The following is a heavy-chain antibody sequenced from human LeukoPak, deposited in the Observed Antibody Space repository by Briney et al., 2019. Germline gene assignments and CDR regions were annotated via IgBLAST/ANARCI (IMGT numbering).Heavy chain of an antibody. CDR1: GFTFSTNA. CDR2: ISGTGAVT. V-gene: IGHV3-23*01. D-gene: IGHD6-19*01. J-gene: IGHJ6*03. Sequence: GGSLRLSCAASGFTFSTNAISWVRQAPGKGLEWVSAISGTGAVTYYAESVKGRFTISRDNAKNSLYLQMNSLRAEDTAVYYCARDRIAVAEGYYMDVWGKGTTVTVSS. CDR3: ARDRIAVAEGYYMDV.